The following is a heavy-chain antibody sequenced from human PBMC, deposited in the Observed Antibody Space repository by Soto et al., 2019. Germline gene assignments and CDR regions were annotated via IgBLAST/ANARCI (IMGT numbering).Heavy chain of an antibody. J-gene: IGHJ4*02. CDR1: GFTFNGYP. V-gene: IGHV3-64D*08. CDR2: ISANGDNT. CDR3: VKGAGWLQDVDY. D-gene: IGHD5-12*01. Sequence: EVQLVESGGGLVQPGESLRLSCSASGFTFNGYPMYWVRQAPGRGLEYVSLISANGDNTHYADSVKGRFSISRDNSKKPLYLQMSSLRAEDTALYYCVKGAGWLQDVDYWGQGTLVTVSS.